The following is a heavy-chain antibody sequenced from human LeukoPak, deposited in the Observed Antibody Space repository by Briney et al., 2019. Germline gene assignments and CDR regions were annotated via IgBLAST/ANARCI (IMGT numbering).Heavy chain of an antibody. D-gene: IGHD3-10*01. Sequence: PSKTLSLTCTVSGGSIRNSDYYFGWIRQPPGKGLEWIGTIYYSGNTYYNPFLKSRVTISVDTSKKQFSLKLNSVTAADTAVYYCAGNYYGSGSYYSEDRYWGQGTLVTVSS. V-gene: IGHV4-39*07. J-gene: IGHJ4*02. CDR3: AGNYYGSGSYYSEDRY. CDR2: IYYSGNT. CDR1: GGSIRNSDYY.